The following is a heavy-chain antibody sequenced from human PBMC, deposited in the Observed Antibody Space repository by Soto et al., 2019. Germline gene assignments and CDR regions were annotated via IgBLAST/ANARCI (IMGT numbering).Heavy chain of an antibody. J-gene: IGHJ4*02. CDR3: ARWSYLDY. V-gene: IGHV3-23*01. D-gene: IGHD3-10*01. Sequence: GGSLRLSCAASGFSFGSYALSWVRQAPGKGLEWVSTISGSDGKTFYADAVKGRFSISRDTPQNTLYLQMNSLRADDTAIYYCARWSYLDYWGQGTRVTVYS. CDR1: GFSFGSYA. CDR2: ISGSDGKT.